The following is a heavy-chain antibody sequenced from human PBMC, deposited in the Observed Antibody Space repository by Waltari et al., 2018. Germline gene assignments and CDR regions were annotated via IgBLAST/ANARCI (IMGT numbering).Heavy chain of an antibody. Sequence: QVQLVESGGGVVQPGGSLRLSCAASGFTFSSYGMPWVRQAPGKGLEWVAFIRYDGSNKYYADSVKGRFTISRDNSKNTLYLQMNSLRAEDTAVYYCAKLFGGSSNFDYWGQGTLVTVSS. CDR3: AKLFGGSSNFDY. CDR1: GFTFSSYG. V-gene: IGHV3-30*02. CDR2: IRYDGSNK. D-gene: IGHD1-26*01. J-gene: IGHJ4*02.